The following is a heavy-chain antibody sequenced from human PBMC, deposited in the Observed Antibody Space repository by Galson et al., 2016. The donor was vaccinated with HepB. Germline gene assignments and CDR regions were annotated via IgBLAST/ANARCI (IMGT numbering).Heavy chain of an antibody. CDR3: AHRYDFWSGFHP. D-gene: IGHD3-3*01. CDR1: GFSLSTSGVD. J-gene: IGHJ5*02. Sequence: PALVKPTQTLTLTCTFSGFSLSTSGVDVTWIRQPPGKALEWLALIFWDDDKRYSPSLKSRLTITKDTSKNQVVLTMTNMDSVDTATYYCAHRYDFWSGFHPWGQGTLVTVSS. V-gene: IGHV2-5*02. CDR2: IFWDDDK.